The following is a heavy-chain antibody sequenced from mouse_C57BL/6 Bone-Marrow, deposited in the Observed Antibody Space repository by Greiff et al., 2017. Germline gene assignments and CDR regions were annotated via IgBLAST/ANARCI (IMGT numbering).Heavy chain of an antibody. J-gene: IGHJ2*01. CDR1: GYTFTSYW. CDR2: IDPSDSYT. Sequence: VQLQQPGAELVMPGASVKLSCKASGYTFTSYWMHWVKQRPGHGLEWIGEIDPSDSYTNYNQQFTGKSTLTVDKSSSTAYMQLSSLTSEDSAVYYCAGGVYYFDDWGQGTTLTVAS. V-gene: IGHV1-69*01. CDR3: AGGVYYFDD.